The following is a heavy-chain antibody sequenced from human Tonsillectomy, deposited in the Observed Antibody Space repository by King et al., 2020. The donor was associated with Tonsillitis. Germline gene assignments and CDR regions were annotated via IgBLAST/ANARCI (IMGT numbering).Heavy chain of an antibody. D-gene: IGHD2-15*01. CDR3: AKDKGPIVVVVAAKYYYYGMDV. J-gene: IGHJ6*02. CDR2: ISWNSGSI. CDR1: GFTFDDYA. V-gene: IGHV3-9*01. Sequence: VQLVESGGGLVQPGRSLRLSCAASGFTFDDYAMHWVRQAPGKGLGWVSGISWNSGSIGYADSVKGRFTISRDNAKNSLYLQMNSLRAEDTALYYCAKDKGPIVVVVAAKYYYYGMDVWGQGTTVTVSS.